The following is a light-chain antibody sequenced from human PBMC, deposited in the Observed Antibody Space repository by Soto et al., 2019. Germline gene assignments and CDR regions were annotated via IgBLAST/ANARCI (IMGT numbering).Light chain of an antibody. CDR1: QSVSSW. Sequence: DIQVTQSPSTLSASVGDRVTITCRASQSVSSWLAWFQQKPGKAPKLLIYKASNLQSGVSSRFSGGGSGTEFTLTISSLQPDDFATYYCQQYNTYPLTFGGGTKVDIK. CDR3: QQYNTYPLT. J-gene: IGKJ4*01. CDR2: KAS. V-gene: IGKV1-5*03.